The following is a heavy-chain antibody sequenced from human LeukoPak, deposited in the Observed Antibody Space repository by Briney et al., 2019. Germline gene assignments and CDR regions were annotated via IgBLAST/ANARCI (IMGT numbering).Heavy chain of an antibody. D-gene: IGHD5-18*01. CDR3: ARAVRRDTAMVLPAGY. CDR2: INAGNGNT. CDR1: GYTFTSYA. Sequence: ASVKVSCKASGYTFTSYAMHWVRQAPGQRLEWMGWINAGNGNTKYSQKFQGRVTITRDTSASTAYMELSSLRSEDTAVYYCARAVRRDTAMVLPAGYWGQGTLVTVSS. J-gene: IGHJ4*02. V-gene: IGHV1-3*01.